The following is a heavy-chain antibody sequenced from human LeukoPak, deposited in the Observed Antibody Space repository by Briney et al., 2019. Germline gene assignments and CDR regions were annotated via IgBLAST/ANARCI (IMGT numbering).Heavy chain of an antibody. CDR3: RAAADLNDY. CDR1: GFTFSGSA. CDR2: IRSKADSYTT. D-gene: IGHD6-13*01. J-gene: IGHJ4*02. Sequence: GGSLTLSRAASGFTFSGSAMHWVRQASGKGLEWLGRIRSKADSYTTAYAASVKGRFIVSRDDSKTTAYLQMNSLKTEDTAVYYCRAAADLNDYWGQGTLVTVSS. V-gene: IGHV3-73*01.